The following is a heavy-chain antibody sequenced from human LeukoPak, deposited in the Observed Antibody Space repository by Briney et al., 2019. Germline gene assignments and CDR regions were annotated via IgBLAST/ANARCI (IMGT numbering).Heavy chain of an antibody. CDR1: GYTFTSYY. V-gene: IGHV1-46*01. CDR3: ARGYYDSSGYYYFDY. D-gene: IGHD3-22*01. Sequence: ASVKVSCKASGYTFTSYYTHWVRQAPGQGLEWMGIINPSGGSTSYAQKFQGRVTMTRDMSTSTVYMELSSLRSEDTAVYYCARGYYDSSGYYYFDYWGQGTLVTVSS. CDR2: INPSGGST. J-gene: IGHJ4*02.